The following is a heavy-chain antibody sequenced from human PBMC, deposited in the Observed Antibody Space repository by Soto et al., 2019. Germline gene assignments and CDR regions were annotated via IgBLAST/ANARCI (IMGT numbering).Heavy chain of an antibody. V-gene: IGHV1-8*01. CDR1: GYTFTSYD. Sequence: QVQLMQSGAAMKKPGASVKVSCKASGYTFTSYDINWVRQATGQGLEWMGWINPNTGYTDYAQKFQDRVTMTGNTSITTAYMELSILRSEDAAVYYCVRGRVMITFGVVIVIDYWGQGSPVTVSS. CDR3: VRGRVMITFGVVIVIDY. D-gene: IGHD3-16*02. J-gene: IGHJ4*02. CDR2: INPNTGYT.